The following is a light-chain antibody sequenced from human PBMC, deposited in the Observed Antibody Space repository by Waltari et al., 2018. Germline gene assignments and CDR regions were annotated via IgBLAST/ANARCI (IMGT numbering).Light chain of an antibody. CDR2: DVT. J-gene: IGKJ3*01. Sequence: EIVLTQSPATLSLSPGERATLSCRASQSIDSFLAWFQQKPGQSPRLLIYDVTKRATAIPARFSGSGTGTDFTLTFSSLEPEDFAVYYCQERKTWPRVTFGPGTKVEIK. CDR3: QERKTWPRVT. V-gene: IGKV3-11*01. CDR1: QSIDSF.